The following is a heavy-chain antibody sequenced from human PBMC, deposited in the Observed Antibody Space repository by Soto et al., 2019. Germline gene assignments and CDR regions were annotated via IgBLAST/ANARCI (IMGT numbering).Heavy chain of an antibody. Sequence: QAQLMQSGTEVRKPGASVNVSCKASGYTFTGYGVNWLRQAPGQGLEWMGWISPYNGDTKYAQKFQGRVTMTRDTSTSTVYMELRSLRSYDTAVYYCARNGDSNWGMYWYFDLWGRGALVAVSS. D-gene: IGHD7-27*01. CDR1: GYTFTGYG. V-gene: IGHV1-18*01. J-gene: IGHJ2*01. CDR3: ARNGDSNWGMYWYFDL. CDR2: ISPYNGDT.